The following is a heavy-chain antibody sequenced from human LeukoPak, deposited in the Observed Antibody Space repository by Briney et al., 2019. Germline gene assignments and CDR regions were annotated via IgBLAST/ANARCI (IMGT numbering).Heavy chain of an antibody. Sequence: GGSLRLSCAASGFSFSNYGMHWVRQAPGKGLEWVAVIWYDGSNKYYADSVKGRFTISRDNSKNTLYLQMNSLRAEDTAVYYCARDQSAWVRGVITYYFDYWGQGTLVTVSS. V-gene: IGHV3-33*01. J-gene: IGHJ4*02. CDR2: IWYDGSNK. CDR1: GFSFSNYG. D-gene: IGHD3-10*01. CDR3: ARDQSAWVRGVITYYFDY.